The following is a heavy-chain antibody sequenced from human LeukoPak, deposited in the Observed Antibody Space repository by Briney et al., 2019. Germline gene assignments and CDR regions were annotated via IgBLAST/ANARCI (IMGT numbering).Heavy chain of an antibody. D-gene: IGHD2-21*01. CDR3: AGGGDQRAFDI. Sequence: PGGSLRLSCAASGFTFSDYWMTWVRQPPGKGLEWIGEIYHSGSTNYNPSLKSRVTISVDKSKNQFSLKLSSVTAADTAVYYCAGGGDQRAFDIWGQGTMVTVSS. J-gene: IGHJ3*02. CDR2: IYHSGST. CDR1: GFTFSDYW. V-gene: IGHV4-4*02.